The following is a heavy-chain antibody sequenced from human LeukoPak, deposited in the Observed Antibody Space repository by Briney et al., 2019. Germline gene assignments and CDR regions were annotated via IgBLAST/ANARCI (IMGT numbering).Heavy chain of an antibody. CDR3: ASYCSGGSCYSWPSQIDI. J-gene: IGHJ3*02. Sequence: SQTLSLTCTVSGGSISSGDYYWTWIRQPPGKGLEWIGYVSHSGSTYYNPSLKSRVTISVDRSKNQFSLKLSSVTAADTAVYYCASYCSGGSCYSWPSQIDIWGQGTMVTVSS. CDR1: GGSISSGDYY. D-gene: IGHD2-15*01. CDR2: VSHSGST. V-gene: IGHV4-30-2*01.